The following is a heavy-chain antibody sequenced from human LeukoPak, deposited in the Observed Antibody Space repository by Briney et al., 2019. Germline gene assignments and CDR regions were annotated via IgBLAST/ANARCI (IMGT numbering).Heavy chain of an antibody. D-gene: IGHD2-21*02. CDR1: GFTFSDYY. Sequence: GGSLRLSYAASGFTFSDYYMSWIRQAPGKGLEWVSYISSVGSTIYYADSVKGRFTISRDNAKDSLYLQMNSLRAEDTAVYYCAKDLVVTAEGGNAFDIWGQGTMVTVSS. J-gene: IGHJ3*02. CDR3: AKDLVVTAEGGNAFDI. CDR2: ISSVGSTI. V-gene: IGHV3-11*01.